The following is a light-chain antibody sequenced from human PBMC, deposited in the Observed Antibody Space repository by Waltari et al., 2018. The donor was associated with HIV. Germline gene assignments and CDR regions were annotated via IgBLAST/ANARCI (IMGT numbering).Light chain of an antibody. CDR2: YDI. CDR1: NIGSRS. CDR3: QVWDGDSNHVV. J-gene: IGLJ2*01. V-gene: IGLV3-21*04. Sequence: SYMLTQPPSVSVAPGETARITCEGDNIGSRSVQWYQQKAGQAPVLVIYYDIDRPSGIPERFSGSNSDNTATLTIIRVEAGDEADYYCQVWDGDSNHVVFGGGTKLTVL.